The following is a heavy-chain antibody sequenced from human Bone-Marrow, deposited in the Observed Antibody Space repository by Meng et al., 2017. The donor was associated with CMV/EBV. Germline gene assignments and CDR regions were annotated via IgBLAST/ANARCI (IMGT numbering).Heavy chain of an antibody. CDR2: IYYSGST. V-gene: IGHV4-39*07. CDR1: GGSISSSSSY. CDR3: ARDASYCSSTSCYMGRYNWFDP. J-gene: IGHJ5*02. Sequence: SETLSLTCTVSGGSISSSSSYWGWIRQPPGKGLEWIGSIYYSGSTYYNPSLKSRVTISVDTSKNQFSLKLSSVTAADTAVYYCARDASYCSSTSCYMGRYNWFDPWGQGTLVTVSS. D-gene: IGHD2-2*02.